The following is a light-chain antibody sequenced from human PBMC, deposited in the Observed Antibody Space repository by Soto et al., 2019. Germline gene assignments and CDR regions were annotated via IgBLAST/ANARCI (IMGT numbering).Light chain of an antibody. V-gene: IGLV2-14*01. J-gene: IGLJ1*01. Sequence: QSVLTQPASVSGSPGQSITISCTGGSSDMGGYNYVSWFQQHPGKAPKLMIYEVTNRPSGVSNRFSGSKSGSTASLTISGLQAEDEADYYCSSYTSSNTLVFGTGTKVTVL. CDR2: EVT. CDR1: SSDMGGYNY. CDR3: SSYTSSNTLV.